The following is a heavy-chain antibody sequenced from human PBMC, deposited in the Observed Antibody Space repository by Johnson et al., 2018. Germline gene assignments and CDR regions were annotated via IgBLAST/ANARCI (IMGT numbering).Heavy chain of an antibody. J-gene: IGHJ3*02. V-gene: IGHV3-74*01. CDR3: TNDRGYAFDI. CDR1: GFTLSRYW. Sequence: VQLQESGGGLAQPGGSLRLSCAVSGFTLSRYWMHCVRQAPGKGLVWVSRINKDGKTTNYADSVKGRFTISRDNAKNTLDLQMNSLRAEDTAVYYCTNDRGYAFDIWGQGTMVTVSS. D-gene: IGHD1-1*01. CDR2: INKDGKTT.